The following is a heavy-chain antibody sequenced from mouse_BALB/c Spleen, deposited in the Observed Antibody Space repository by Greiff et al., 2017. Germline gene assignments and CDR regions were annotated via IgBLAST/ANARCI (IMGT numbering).Heavy chain of an antibody. CDR3: ARGERGYYCDY. V-gene: IGHV5-6-5*01. Sequence: EVQGVESGGGLVKPGGSLKLSCAASGFTFRSYAVSWVRQTPEKRLEWVASISSGGSTYYPDSVKGRFTISSDNARNILYLQMSSLRSEDTAMYYCARGERGYYCDYWGQGTTRTVSA. J-gene: IGHJ2*01. CDR1: GFTFRSYA. CDR2: ISSGGST. D-gene: IGHD3-2*02.